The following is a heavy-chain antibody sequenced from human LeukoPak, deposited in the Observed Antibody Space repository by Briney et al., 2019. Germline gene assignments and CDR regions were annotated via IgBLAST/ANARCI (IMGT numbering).Heavy chain of an antibody. CDR1: GGSISSYY. CDR3: ARHASYDYCDSSGYYSSTSVDGWFDP. D-gene: IGHD3-22*01. V-gene: IGHV4-59*08. Sequence: SETLSLTCTVSGGSISSYYWSWIRQPPGKGLEWIGYIYYSGSTNYNPSLKSRVTISVDTSKNQFSLKLSSVTAADTAVYYCARHASYDYCDSSGYYSSTSVDGWFDPWGQGTLVTVSS. CDR2: IYYSGST. J-gene: IGHJ5*02.